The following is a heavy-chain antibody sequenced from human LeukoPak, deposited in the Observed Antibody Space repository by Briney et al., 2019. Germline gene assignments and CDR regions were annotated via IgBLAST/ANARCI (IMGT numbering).Heavy chain of an antibody. J-gene: IGHJ4*02. D-gene: IGHD1-26*01. V-gene: IGHV3-66*01. Sequence: GGSLRLSCAASGFTVSSSYMSWVRQAPGKGLEWVSVIYSGGSTYYADSVKGRFTISRDNSKNTLYLQMNSLRAEDTAVYYCARATEGMVALGYWGQGTLVTVSS. CDR2: IYSGGST. CDR3: ARATEGMVALGY. CDR1: GFTVSSSY.